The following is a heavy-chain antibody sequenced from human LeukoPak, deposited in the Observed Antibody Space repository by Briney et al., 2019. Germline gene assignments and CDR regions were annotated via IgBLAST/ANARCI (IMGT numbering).Heavy chain of an antibody. CDR2: IYTSGST. D-gene: IGHD1-20*01. J-gene: IGHJ5*02. CDR1: GGSISSGSYY. Sequence: SETLSLTCTVSGGSISSGSYYWSWIRQPAGKGLEWIGRIYTSGSTNYNPSLKSRVTISVDTSKNQFSLNLTSMTAADTALYYCARDGVYNSNPVYRWLDPWGQGILVTVSS. V-gene: IGHV4-61*02. CDR3: ARDGVYNSNPVYRWLDP.